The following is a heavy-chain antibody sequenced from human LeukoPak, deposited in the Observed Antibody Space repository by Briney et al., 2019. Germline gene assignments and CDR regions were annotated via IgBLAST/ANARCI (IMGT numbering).Heavy chain of an antibody. Sequence: PSETLSLTCSVSGASIDSYYWGWIRQPPGKGLEWIGCIYTSGNTIYNPSLKSPVTISMDTSKNQFSLKMRSVTAADTAVYYCASLSIGPSPYFYYYMDVWGKGTSVTVSS. V-gene: IGHV4-4*09. CDR1: GASIDSYY. CDR2: IYTSGNT. J-gene: IGHJ6*03. D-gene: IGHD2-21*01. CDR3: ASLSIGPSPYFYYYMDV.